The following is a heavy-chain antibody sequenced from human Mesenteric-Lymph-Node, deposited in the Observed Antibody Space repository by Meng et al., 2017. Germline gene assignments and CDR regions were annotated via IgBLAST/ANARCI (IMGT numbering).Heavy chain of an antibody. CDR2: ISYDGSNK. CDR3: SKALDGGGYKFERGSDS. CDR1: GFTFSSYA. D-gene: IGHD3-22*01. J-gene: IGHJ4*02. V-gene: IGHV3-30*07. Sequence: GESLKISCAASGFTFSSYAMHWVRQAPGKGLEWVAVISYDGSNKYYADSVKGRFTISRDKSKNTLLLQMNSLRAEETAIYYCSKALDGGGYKFERGSDSWGQGTLVTVSS.